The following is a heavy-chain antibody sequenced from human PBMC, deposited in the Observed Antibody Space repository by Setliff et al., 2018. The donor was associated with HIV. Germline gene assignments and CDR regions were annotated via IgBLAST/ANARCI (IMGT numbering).Heavy chain of an antibody. CDR3: ARHSGVASPNWFDP. D-gene: IGHD3-10*01. Sequence: PSETLSLTCTVSGGSITSRSYYWGWIRQPPGKGLEWIGTMYYSGSIYYNPSLKSRVTISVDTSKNELSLKLRSVTAADTAVYYCARHSGVASPNWFDPWGQGTLVTVSS. V-gene: IGHV4-39*01. J-gene: IGHJ5*02. CDR2: MYYSGSI. CDR1: GGSITSRSYY.